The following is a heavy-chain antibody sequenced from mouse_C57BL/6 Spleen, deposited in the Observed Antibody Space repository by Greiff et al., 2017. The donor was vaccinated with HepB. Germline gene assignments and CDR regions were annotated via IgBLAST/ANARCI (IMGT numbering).Heavy chain of an antibody. CDR1: GYSITSGYY. V-gene: IGHV3-6*01. CDR2: ISYDGSN. CDR3: ARKTGYFDY. Sequence: VQLKESGPGLVKPSQSLSLTCSVTGYSITSGYYWNWIRQFPGNKLEWMGYISYDGSNNYNPSLKNRISITRDTSKNQFFLKLNSVTTEDTATYYCARKTGYFDYWGQGTTLTVSS. D-gene: IGHD4-1*01. J-gene: IGHJ2*01.